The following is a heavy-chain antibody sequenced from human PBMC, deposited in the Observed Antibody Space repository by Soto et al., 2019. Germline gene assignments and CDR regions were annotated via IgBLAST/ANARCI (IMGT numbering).Heavy chain of an antibody. D-gene: IGHD3-22*01. J-gene: IGHJ4*02. CDR3: ARVGVTYYYDSSGITPPDY. Sequence: QVQLVESGGGVVQPGRSLRLSCAASGFTFSSYAMHWVRQAPGKGLEWVAVISYDGSNKYYADSVKGRFTISRDNSKNTLNLQMNSLRAEDTAVYYCARVGVTYYYDSSGITPPDYWGQGTLVTVSS. CDR2: ISYDGSNK. V-gene: IGHV3-30-3*01. CDR1: GFTFSSYA.